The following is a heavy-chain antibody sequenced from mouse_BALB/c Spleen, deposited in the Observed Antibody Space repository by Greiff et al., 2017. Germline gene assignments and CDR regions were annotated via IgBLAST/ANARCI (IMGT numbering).Heavy chain of an antibody. V-gene: IGHV7-3*02. CDR2: IRNKANGYTT. Sequence: EVQLVESGGGLVQPGGSLRLSCATSGFTFTDYYMSWVRQPPGKALEWLGFIRNKANGYTTEYSAPVKGRFTISRDNSQSILYLQMNTLRAEDSATYYCARDGDYWGQGTTLTVSS. J-gene: IGHJ2*01. CDR3: ARDGDY. CDR1: GFTFTDYY.